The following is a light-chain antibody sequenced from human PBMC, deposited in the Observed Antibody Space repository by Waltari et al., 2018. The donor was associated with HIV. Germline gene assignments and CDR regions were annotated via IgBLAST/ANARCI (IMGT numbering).Light chain of an antibody. CDR2: SYG. CDR1: RSHTRSIP. V-gene: IGLV1-44*01. CDR3: ATWDDSLNAWV. J-gene: IGLJ3*02. Sequence: QSVLNQSPSASGTPGTRVIISCSACRSHTRSIPITSYQQFPGTAPKLLIYSYGQRPSGVPDRFSCSKSATSASLAISGLRSEDEADYYCATWDDSLNAWVFGGGTKLTVL.